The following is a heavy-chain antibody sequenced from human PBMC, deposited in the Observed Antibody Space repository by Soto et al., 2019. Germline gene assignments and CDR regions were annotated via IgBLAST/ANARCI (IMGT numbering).Heavy chain of an antibody. CDR3: ASRYCSNGVCYGYYYGMDV. CDR2: ISGSGNST. D-gene: IGHD2-8*01. CDR1: GFTFSSYG. J-gene: IGHJ6*02. V-gene: IGHV3-23*01. Sequence: GGSLRLSCAASGFTFSSYGMSWVRQAPGKGLEWVSAISGSGNSTYYADSVKGRFTISRDNSKNTLYLQMNSLRAEDTAVYYCASRYCSNGVCYGYYYGMDVWGQGTTVTVSS.